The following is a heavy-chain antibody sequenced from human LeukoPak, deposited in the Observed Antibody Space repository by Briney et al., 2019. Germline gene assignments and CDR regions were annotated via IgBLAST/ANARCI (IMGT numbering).Heavy chain of an antibody. Sequence: GGSLRLSCAASGFTFDDYAMHWVRQAPGKGLEWVSGISWNSGSIGYADSVKGRFTISRDNAKNSLYLQMNSLRAGDTALYYCAKQTAYYYDSSGYYDYWGQGTLVTVSS. CDR2: ISWNSGSI. V-gene: IGHV3-9*01. CDR1: GFTFDDYA. J-gene: IGHJ4*02. CDR3: AKQTAYYYDSSGYYDY. D-gene: IGHD3-22*01.